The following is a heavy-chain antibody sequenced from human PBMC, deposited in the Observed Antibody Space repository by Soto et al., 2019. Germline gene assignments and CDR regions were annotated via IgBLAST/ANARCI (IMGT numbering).Heavy chain of an antibody. Sequence: QVQLVESGGGVVQPGRSLRLSCVASGFIFGTYGMHWVRQAPGKGLEWVAVLNSDGSHKNYADSVKGRFTISRDNSKNTLYLHMYTLRAEDAAVYYCAKGNVAAAGLFDYWGEGTLVTVSS. J-gene: IGHJ4*02. V-gene: IGHV3-33*06. CDR3: AKGNVAAAGLFDY. D-gene: IGHD6-13*01. CDR2: LNSDGSHK. CDR1: GFIFGTYG.